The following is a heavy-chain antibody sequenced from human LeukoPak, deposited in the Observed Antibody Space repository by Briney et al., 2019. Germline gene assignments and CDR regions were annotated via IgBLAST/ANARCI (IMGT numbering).Heavy chain of an antibody. CDR2: INHSGST. CDR1: GGSFSGYY. CDR3: ARLWTTVVTAHIDY. D-gene: IGHD4-23*01. V-gene: IGHV4-34*01. Sequence: SETLSLTCAVYGGSFSGYYWSWIRQPPGKGLEWIGEINHSGSTNYNPSLKSRVTISVDTSKNQFSLKLSSVTAADTAVYYCARLWTTVVTAHIDYWGQGTLVTVSS. J-gene: IGHJ4*02.